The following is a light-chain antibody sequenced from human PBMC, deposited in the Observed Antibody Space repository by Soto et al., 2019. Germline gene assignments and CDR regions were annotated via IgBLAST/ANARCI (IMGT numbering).Light chain of an antibody. Sequence: EIVLTQSPGTLSLSPGERATLSCRASQSVSSSYLAWYQQKPGQAPRLLIYGASSRATGIPDRFSGSGSGTDFTLTISRLEPEDFAVYYCQQYGSSPVSGPFGQGTKLEIK. V-gene: IGKV3-20*01. CDR2: GAS. CDR3: QQYGSSPVSGP. J-gene: IGKJ2*01. CDR1: QSVSSSY.